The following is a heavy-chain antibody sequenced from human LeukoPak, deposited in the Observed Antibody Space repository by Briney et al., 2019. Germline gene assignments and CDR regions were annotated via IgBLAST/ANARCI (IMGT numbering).Heavy chain of an antibody. CDR2: ISVSGGNT. CDR1: GFTFSSYG. CDR3: ARASDPWLQLT. V-gene: IGHV3-23*01. J-gene: IGHJ5*02. Sequence: GGSLRLSCEASGFTFSSYGMSWVRQAPGKGLEWVSGISVSGGNTFYADSVKGRFTISRDNAQTSLYLQMNSLRAEDTAVYYCARASDPWLQLTWGQGTLVTVSS. D-gene: IGHD5-24*01.